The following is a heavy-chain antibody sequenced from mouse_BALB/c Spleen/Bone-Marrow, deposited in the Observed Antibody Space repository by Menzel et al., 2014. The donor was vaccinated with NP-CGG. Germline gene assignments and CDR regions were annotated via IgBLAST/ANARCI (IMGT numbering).Heavy chain of an antibody. CDR1: GYTFTNYW. Sequence: SCKASGYTFTNYWMQWVKQRPGQGLEWIGEIEPSDSYTNYNQDFKGKATLTVDKSSSTAYMQLSSLTSEDSAVYYCARGRTTVVSDYRGQGTSLTVSS. J-gene: IGHJ2*02. D-gene: IGHD1-1*01. CDR3: ARGRTTVVSDY. V-gene: IGHV1-69*02. CDR2: IEPSDSYT.